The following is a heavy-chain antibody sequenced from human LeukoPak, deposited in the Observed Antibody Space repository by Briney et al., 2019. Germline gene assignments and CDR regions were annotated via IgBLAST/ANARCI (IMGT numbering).Heavy chain of an antibody. CDR2: INPSGGST. J-gene: IGHJ4*02. V-gene: IGHV1-46*02. CDR1: GYPFNNYD. Sequence: ASVKVSCKASGYPFNNYDINWVRQAPGQGLEWMGIINPSGGSTSYAQKFQGRVTMTRDTSTSTVYMELSSLRSEDTAVYYCARGGAPYYYDSSGYAYFDYWGQGTLVTVSS. D-gene: IGHD3-22*01. CDR3: ARGGAPYYYDSSGYAYFDY.